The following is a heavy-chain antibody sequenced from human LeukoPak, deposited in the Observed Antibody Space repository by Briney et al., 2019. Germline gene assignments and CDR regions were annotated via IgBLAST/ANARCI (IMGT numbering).Heavy chain of an antibody. CDR2: ISSSSSTI. CDR3: ARARERAFDI. J-gene: IGHJ3*02. CDR1: GFTFSSYS. Sequence: PGGSLRLSCAASGFTFSSYSMNWVRQAPGKGLEWVSYISSSSSTIYYADSVKGRFTISRDNAKNSLYLQMNSLRAEDTAVYYCARARERAFDIWGQGTMVTVSS. D-gene: IGHD1-1*01. V-gene: IGHV3-48*01.